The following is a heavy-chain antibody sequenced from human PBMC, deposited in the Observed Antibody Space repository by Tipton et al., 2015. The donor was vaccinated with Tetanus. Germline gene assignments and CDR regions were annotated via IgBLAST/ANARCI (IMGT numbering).Heavy chain of an antibody. CDR2: ISSDDPTT. Sequence: GSLRLSCAASGFTLKGYYMSWVRQAPGKGLEWLSYISSDDPTTSYADSVKGRFTISRDNAKNSLYLQMDSLRAEDTAVYYCASGSALDYWGQGILVTVSS. J-gene: IGHJ4*02. D-gene: IGHD6-25*01. V-gene: IGHV3-11*04. CDR3: ASGSALDY. CDR1: GFTLKGYY.